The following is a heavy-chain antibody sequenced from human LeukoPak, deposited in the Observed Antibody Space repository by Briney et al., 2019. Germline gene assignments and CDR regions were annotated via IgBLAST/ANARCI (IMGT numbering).Heavy chain of an antibody. J-gene: IGHJ4*02. D-gene: IGHD6-19*01. CDR1: GFTFSSYS. CDR2: ISSSSSYI. V-gene: IGHV3-21*01. Sequence: GGSLRLSCVASGFTFSSYSMNWVRQAPGKGLEWVSSISSSSSYIYYADSVKGRFTISRDNAKNSLYLQMNSLRAEDTAVYYCARGITVAGLDYWGQGTLVTVSS. CDR3: ARGITVAGLDY.